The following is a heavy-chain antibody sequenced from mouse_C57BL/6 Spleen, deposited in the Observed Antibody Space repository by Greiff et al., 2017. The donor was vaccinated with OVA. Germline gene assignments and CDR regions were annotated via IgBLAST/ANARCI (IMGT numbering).Heavy chain of an antibody. CDR1: GYSFTDYN. CDR2: INPNYGTT. Sequence: EVQLQQSGPELVKPGASVKISCKASGYSFTDYNMHWVQQSPGKGLEWIGVINPNYGTTSYNQKFKGTATLTVAQSSSTAFMQLNSLTSEDSAVYYGARGFNDYDVYFDYWGQGTTLTVSS. V-gene: IGHV1-39*01. CDR3: ARGFNDYDVYFDY. J-gene: IGHJ2*01. D-gene: IGHD2-4*01.